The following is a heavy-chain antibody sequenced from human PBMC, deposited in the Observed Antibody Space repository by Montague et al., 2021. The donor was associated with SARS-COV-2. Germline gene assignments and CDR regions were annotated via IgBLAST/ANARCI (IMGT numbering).Heavy chain of an antibody. D-gene: IGHD1-7*01. V-gene: IGHV4-34*01. Sequence: SETLSLTCAVYGGSFSAYYWSWIRQPPGRGLEWIGEINHSGTTNYKSSLESRLSMSVDTSKNQFSLNLSSVTAADTAVYFRSRTYRGTFDFWGQGILVTVSS. J-gene: IGHJ4*02. CDR2: INHSGTT. CDR1: GGSFSAYY. CDR3: SRTYRGTFDF.